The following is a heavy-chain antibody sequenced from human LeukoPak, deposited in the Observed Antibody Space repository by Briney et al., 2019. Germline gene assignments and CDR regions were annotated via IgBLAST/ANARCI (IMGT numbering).Heavy chain of an antibody. CDR2: IIPIFGAA. CDR3: ARDEAYYYYGMDV. V-gene: IGHV1-69*05. J-gene: IGHJ6*02. CDR1: GGTFSSYA. Sequence: SVKVSCKASGGTFSSYAISWVRQAPGQGLEWMGGIIPIFGAANYAQKFQGRVTITTDESTSTAYMELSSLRSEDTAVYYCARDEAYYYYGMDVWGQGTTVTVSS.